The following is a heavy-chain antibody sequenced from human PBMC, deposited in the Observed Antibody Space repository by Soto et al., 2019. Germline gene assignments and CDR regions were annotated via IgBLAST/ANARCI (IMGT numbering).Heavy chain of an antibody. CDR1: GFTFSSYD. D-gene: IGHD6-13*01. Sequence: GGSLRLSCAASGFTFSSYDMHWVRQATGKGLEWVSAIGTAGDTYYPGSVKGRFTISRENAKNSLYLQVNSLRAGDTAVYYCARGGEQQLAPKPGYYYNGMDVWGQGTTVTVSS. CDR2: IGTAGDT. CDR3: ARGGEQQLAPKPGYYYNGMDV. J-gene: IGHJ6*02. V-gene: IGHV3-13*01.